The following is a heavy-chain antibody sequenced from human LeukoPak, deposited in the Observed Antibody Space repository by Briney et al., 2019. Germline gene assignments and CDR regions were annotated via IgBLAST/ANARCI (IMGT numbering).Heavy chain of an antibody. V-gene: IGHV1-8*01. CDR3: ARRYSSSWYDYGMDV. Sequence: ASVKVSCKASGYTFTSYDINWVRQATGQGLEWMGWMNPNSGNTGYAQKFQGRVTMTRNTSISTAYMELSSLRSEGTAVYYCARRYSSSWYDYGMDVWGQGTTVTVSS. CDR1: GYTFTSYD. CDR2: MNPNSGNT. D-gene: IGHD6-13*01. J-gene: IGHJ6*02.